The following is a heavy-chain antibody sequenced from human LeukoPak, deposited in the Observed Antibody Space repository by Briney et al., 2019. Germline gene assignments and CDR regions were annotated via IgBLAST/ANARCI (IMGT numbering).Heavy chain of an antibody. Sequence: GGALRLSCATSGFTFTSYNIHWVRQGPGKGLGWVAVISYDGNNIYYADSVKGRFTISRDNSKNTLYLQMNSLRADDTAVYYCARDDSILPYYFDYWGQGTLVTVSS. V-gene: IGHV3-30-3*01. CDR3: ARDDSILPYYFDY. CDR2: ISYDGNNI. CDR1: GFTFTSYN. D-gene: IGHD3-22*01. J-gene: IGHJ4*02.